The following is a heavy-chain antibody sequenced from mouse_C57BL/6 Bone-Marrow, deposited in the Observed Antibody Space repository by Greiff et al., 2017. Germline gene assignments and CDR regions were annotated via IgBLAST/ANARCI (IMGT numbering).Heavy chain of an antibody. J-gene: IGHJ4*01. D-gene: IGHD1-1*01. V-gene: IGHV1-78*01. CDR1: GYTFTDHT. Sequence: VMLVESDAELVKPGASVKISCKVSGYTFTDHTIHWMKQRPEQGLEWIGYIYPRDGSTKYNEKFKGKATLTADKSSSTAYMQLNSLTSEDSAVYFCARGSYGSSYNYAMDYWGQGTSVTVSS. CDR3: ARGSYGSSYNYAMDY. CDR2: IYPRDGST.